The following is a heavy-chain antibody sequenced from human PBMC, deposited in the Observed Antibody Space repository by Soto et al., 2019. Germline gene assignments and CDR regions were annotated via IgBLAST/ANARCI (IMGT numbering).Heavy chain of an antibody. V-gene: IGHV4-39*07. CDR1: GGSISSSSYY. D-gene: IGHD6-19*01. CDR3: AGRGQWLGGLLMDV. J-gene: IGHJ6*02. Sequence: WETLYVTCTGSGGSISSSSYYWGWIRQPPGKGLEWIGSIYYSGSTYYNPSLKSRVTISVDKSKNQFSLKLSSVTAADTAVYYCAGRGQWLGGLLMDVWGQGTTVTVSS. CDR2: IYYSGST.